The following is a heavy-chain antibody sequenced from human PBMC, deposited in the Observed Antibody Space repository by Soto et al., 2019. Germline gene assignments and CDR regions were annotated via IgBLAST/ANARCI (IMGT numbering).Heavy chain of an antibody. J-gene: IGHJ4*02. V-gene: IGHV1-2*04. CDR1: GYTFTGYY. D-gene: IGHD3-22*01. CDR3: ARHSNYYDSSGYYSSPFDY. Sequence: ASVKVSCKASGYTFTGYYMHWVRQAPGQGLEWMGWINPNSGGTNYAQKFQGWVTMTRDTSISTAYMELSRLRSDDTAVYYCARHSNYYDSSGYYSSPFDYWGQGTLVTVSS. CDR2: INPNSGGT.